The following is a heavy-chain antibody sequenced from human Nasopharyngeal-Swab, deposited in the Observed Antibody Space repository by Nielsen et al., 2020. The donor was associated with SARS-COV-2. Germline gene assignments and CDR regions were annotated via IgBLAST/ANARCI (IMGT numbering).Heavy chain of an antibody. CDR3: ARVRAWELRYYYYGMDV. CDR2: IYYSGST. CDR1: GGSISRYY. Sequence: SETLSLTCTVSGGSISRYYWSWIRQPPGKGLEWIGYIYYSGSTNYNPSLKSRVTISVDTSMNQFSLKLSSVTAADTAVYYCARVRAWELRYYYYGMDVWGQGTTVTVSS. V-gene: IGHV4-59*12. D-gene: IGHD1-26*01. J-gene: IGHJ6*02.